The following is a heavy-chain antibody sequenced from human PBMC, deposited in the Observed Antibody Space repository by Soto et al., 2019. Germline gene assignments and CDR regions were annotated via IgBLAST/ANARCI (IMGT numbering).Heavy chain of an antibody. V-gene: IGHV1-8*01. Sequence: QVQLVQSGAEVKKPGASVKVSCKASGYTFTSYDINGVRQATGQGLEWMGGMNPNSGHTGYAQKYQGIVTMTRNTTISTAYMELSSLRSEDTAVYDCARGSGRKVRGDFWGQGNLVTVSS. J-gene: IGHJ4*02. CDR1: GYTFTSYD. CDR3: ARGSGRKVRGDF. CDR2: MNPNSGHT. D-gene: IGHD1-26*01.